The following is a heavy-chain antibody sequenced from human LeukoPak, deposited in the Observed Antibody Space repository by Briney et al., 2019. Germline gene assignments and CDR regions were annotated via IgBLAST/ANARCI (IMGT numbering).Heavy chain of an antibody. J-gene: IGHJ4*02. CDR2: IKSKTDGGTT. D-gene: IGHD1-26*01. Sequence: GGSLRLSCAASGFTFSNAWMSWVRQAPGKGLEWVGRIKSKTDGGTTDYAAPVKGRFTISRDDSKNTLYLQMNRLRAEDTAVYYCARYYRLRWEHELGYWGQGTLVTVSS. CDR3: ARYYRLRWEHELGY. CDR1: GFTFSNAW. V-gene: IGHV3-15*01.